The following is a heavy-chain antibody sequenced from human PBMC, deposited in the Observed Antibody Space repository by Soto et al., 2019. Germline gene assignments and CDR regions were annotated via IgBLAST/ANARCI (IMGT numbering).Heavy chain of an antibody. CDR3: ASHSGSYYNDY. V-gene: IGHV1-69*02. D-gene: IGHD3-10*01. CDR1: GGTFSSYT. Sequence: QVQLVQSGAEVKKPGSSVKVSCKASGGTFSSYTINWVRQATGQGLEWMGRIIPILGIANYAQKFQGRVTITADKSTSTAYMELSSLRSEDTAVYYCASHSGSYYNDYWGQGTLVTVSS. J-gene: IGHJ4*02. CDR2: IIPILGIA.